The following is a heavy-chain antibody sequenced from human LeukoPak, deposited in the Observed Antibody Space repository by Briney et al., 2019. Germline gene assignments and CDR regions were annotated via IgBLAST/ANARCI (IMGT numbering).Heavy chain of an antibody. Sequence: SETLSLTCTVSGGSISSSSYYWGWIRQPPGKGLEWIGSIYYSGSTYYNPSLKSRVTISVDTSKNQFSLKLSSVAAADTAVYYCARNPDPGWYFDLWGRGTLVTVSS. CDR3: ARNPDPGWYFDL. CDR1: GGSISSSSYY. CDR2: IYYSGST. D-gene: IGHD1-14*01. V-gene: IGHV4-39*01. J-gene: IGHJ2*01.